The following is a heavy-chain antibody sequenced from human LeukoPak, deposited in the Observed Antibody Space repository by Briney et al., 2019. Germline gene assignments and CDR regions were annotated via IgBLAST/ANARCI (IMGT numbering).Heavy chain of an antibody. Sequence: PGGSLRLSCAASGFTFSSYSMNWVRQAPGKGLEWVSSISSSSSYIYYADSVKGRFTISRDNAKNSLYLQMNSLRAEDTAVYYCARDSAPLYDILTGYYNWFDPWGQGTLVTVSS. CDR2: ISSSSSYI. D-gene: IGHD3-9*01. J-gene: IGHJ5*02. CDR3: ARDSAPLYDILTGYYNWFDP. CDR1: GFTFSSYS. V-gene: IGHV3-21*01.